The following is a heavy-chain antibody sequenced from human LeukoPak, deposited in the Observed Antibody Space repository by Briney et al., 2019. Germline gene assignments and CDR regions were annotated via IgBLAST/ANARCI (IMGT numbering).Heavy chain of an antibody. D-gene: IGHD5-12*01. CDR3: ARDVDHNAFDI. J-gene: IGHJ3*02. Sequence: SETLSLTCTVSGGSISSSSYYWGWIRQPPGKGLEWIGSIYYSGSTYYNPSLKSRVTISVDTSKNQFSLRLSSVTAADTAVYYCARDVDHNAFDIWGQGTMVTASS. CDR2: IYYSGST. CDR1: GGSISSSSYY. V-gene: IGHV4-39*02.